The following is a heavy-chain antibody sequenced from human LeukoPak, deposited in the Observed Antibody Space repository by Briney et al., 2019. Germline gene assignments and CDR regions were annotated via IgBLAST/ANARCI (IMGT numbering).Heavy chain of an antibody. CDR2: IYYSGST. D-gene: IGHD3-10*01. J-gene: IGHJ3*02. CDR1: GGSISSSSYY. Sequence: SETLSLTCTVSGGSISSSSYYWGWIRQPPGKGLEWIGSIYYSGSTYYNPSLKSRVTISVDTSKNQYSLKLSSVTAADTAVYYCARGVRGVHAFDIWGQGTMVTVSS. CDR3: ARGVRGVHAFDI. V-gene: IGHV4-39*01.